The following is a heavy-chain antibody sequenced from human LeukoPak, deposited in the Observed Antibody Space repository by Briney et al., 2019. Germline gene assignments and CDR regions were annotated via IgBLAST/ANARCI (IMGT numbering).Heavy chain of an antibody. CDR2: IQYDGSNE. V-gene: IGHV3-30*12. Sequence: GGSLRLSCAASRFTFSSYGMHWVRQAPGKGLEWVAYIQYDGSNEQYADSVKGRFTISRDNAKNSLYLQMNSLRAEDTAVYYCVRSAKTFDYWGQGTLVTVSS. CDR3: VRSAKTFDY. CDR1: RFTFSSYG. J-gene: IGHJ4*02.